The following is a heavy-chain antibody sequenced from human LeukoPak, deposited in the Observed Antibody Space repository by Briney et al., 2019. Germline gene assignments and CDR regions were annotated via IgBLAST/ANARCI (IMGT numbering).Heavy chain of an antibody. CDR3: AKRGVAGTREGFDY. V-gene: IGHV3-53*01. J-gene: IGHJ4*02. Sequence: GGSLRLSCAASEFSVSSTYITWLRQAPGKGLEWVSVIYPGGSALYADSVKGRFTISRDNSKNTLYLQMNSLRAEDTAVYYCAKRGVAGTREGFDYWGQGTLVTVSS. CDR1: EFSVSSTY. D-gene: IGHD6-19*01. CDR2: IYPGGSA.